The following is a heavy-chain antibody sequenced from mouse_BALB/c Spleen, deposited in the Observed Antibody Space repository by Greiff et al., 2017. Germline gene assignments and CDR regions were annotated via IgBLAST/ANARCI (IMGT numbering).Heavy chain of an antibody. V-gene: IGHV2-2*02. Sequence: QVQLQQSGPGLVQPSQSLSITCTVSGFSLTSYGVHWVRQSPGKGLEWLGVIWSGGSTDYNTAFISRLSISKDNSKCQVFFKMHSLQANDTAIYYCCRNHTMSTTRALEYWGQGTSVTVS. D-gene: IGHD2-4*01. CDR3: CRNHTMSTTRALEY. CDR1: GFSLTSYG. CDR2: IWSGGST. J-gene: IGHJ4*01.